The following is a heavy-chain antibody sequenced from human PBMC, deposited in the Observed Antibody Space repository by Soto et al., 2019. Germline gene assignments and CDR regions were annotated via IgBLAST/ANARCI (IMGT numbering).Heavy chain of an antibody. J-gene: IGHJ5*02. CDR1: GGSFIGYY. CDR3: ARGPMRAWFDP. Sequence: SETLSLTCAVSGGSFIGYYWSWIRQPPGKGLEWIGEIDHSGSPNYSPSLKSRVTISVDTSKNQFSLDLSSVTAADTAVYFCARGPMRAWFDPWGQGTVVTSPQ. CDR2: IDHSGSP. V-gene: IGHV4-34*01.